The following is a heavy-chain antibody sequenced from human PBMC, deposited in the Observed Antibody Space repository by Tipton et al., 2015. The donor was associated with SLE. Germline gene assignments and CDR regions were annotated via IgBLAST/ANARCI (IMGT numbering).Heavy chain of an antibody. J-gene: IGHJ3*01. CDR1: GFTFSNHE. CDR2: ISDTGSLV. D-gene: IGHD1-26*01. CDR3: ARDDTTDSSGMNAFDL. Sequence: SLRLSCSASGFTFSNHEMHWVRQAPGKGLEWVSYISDTGSLVSYEESVKGRFTISRDNAKNSLYLQLNSLRVEDSGVYHCARDDTTDSSGMNAFDLWGRGTVVTVSS. V-gene: IGHV3-48*03.